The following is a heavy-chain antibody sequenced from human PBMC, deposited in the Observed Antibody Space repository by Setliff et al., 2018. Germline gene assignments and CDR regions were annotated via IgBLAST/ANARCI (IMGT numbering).Heavy chain of an antibody. J-gene: IGHJ4*02. Sequence: SETLSLTCAVYGGSFSGYYWSWIRQPPGKGLEWIGEINHSGSTNYNPSLKSRVTISVDTSKNQFSLKLSSVTAADTAVYYCAREQFRGTGLDYWGQGTLVTVSS. CDR2: INHSGST. D-gene: IGHD3-10*01. V-gene: IGHV4-34*01. CDR1: GGSFSGYY. CDR3: AREQFRGTGLDY.